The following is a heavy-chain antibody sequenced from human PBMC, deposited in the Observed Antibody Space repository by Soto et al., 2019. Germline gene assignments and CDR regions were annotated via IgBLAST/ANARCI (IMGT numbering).Heavy chain of an antibody. J-gene: IGHJ4*02. V-gene: IGHV3-23*01. Sequence: EVQLLESGGGLVQPGGSLRLSCAASGFSLSTNSMSWVRQAPGKGLEWVSTITGGGHSTYYADSVKGRLTISRDNSKNTLHLRMDSLRAEDTAIYYCAKGYCGRITCWIFDYWGKGTLVTVSS. CDR1: GFSLSTNS. CDR2: ITGGGHST. CDR3: AKGYCGRITCWIFDY. D-gene: IGHD2-2*01.